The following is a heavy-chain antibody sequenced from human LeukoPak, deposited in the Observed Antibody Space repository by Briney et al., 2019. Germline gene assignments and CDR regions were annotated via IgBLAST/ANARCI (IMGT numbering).Heavy chain of an antibody. J-gene: IGHJ3*02. D-gene: IGHD6-13*01. CDR1: GFTFTTYW. CDR2: VNQDGTEK. Sequence: GGSLRLSCAASGFTFTTYWMTWVRQAPGKGLEWVANVNQDGTEKYYVDSVKGRFTISRDNAKNSLYLQMNSLRAEDTAVYYCAREALAAAGTHAFDIWGQGTMVTVSS. V-gene: IGHV3-7*01. CDR3: AREALAAAGTHAFDI.